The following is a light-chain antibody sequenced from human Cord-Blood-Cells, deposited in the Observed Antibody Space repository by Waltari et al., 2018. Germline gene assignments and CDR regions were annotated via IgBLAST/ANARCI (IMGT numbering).Light chain of an antibody. Sequence: QSVLTQPPSVSAAPGQTVTISCSGSSSNIGNNYVSWYQQLPGTAPKLLIYDNNKRPSGIPDRSSGSKSATSATLGITGLQTGDEADYYCGTWDSSLSAVVFGGGTKRTVL. J-gene: IGLJ2*01. V-gene: IGLV1-51*01. CDR2: DNN. CDR3: GTWDSSLSAVV. CDR1: SSNIGNNY.